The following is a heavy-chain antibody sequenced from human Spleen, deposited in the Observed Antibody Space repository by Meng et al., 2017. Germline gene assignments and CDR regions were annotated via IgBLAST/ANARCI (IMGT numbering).Heavy chain of an antibody. D-gene: IGHD4-11*01. Sequence: QIQLVESGGGVVQPGGSLSLSCATSGFTFSSYGMHWVRQAPGKGLEWVAVISYDGSNKYYADSVKGRFTISRDNSKNTLYLQMNSLRAEDTAVYYCAKDRYGNYVSHLDYWGQGTLVTVSS. CDR2: ISYDGSNK. CDR3: AKDRYGNYVSHLDY. J-gene: IGHJ4*02. CDR1: GFTFSSYG. V-gene: IGHV3-30*18.